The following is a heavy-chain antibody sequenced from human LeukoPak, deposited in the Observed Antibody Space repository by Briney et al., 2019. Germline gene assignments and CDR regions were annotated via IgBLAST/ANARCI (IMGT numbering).Heavy chain of an antibody. CDR1: GGSISSSSYY. V-gene: IGHV4-39*01. CDR3: ARHGDSSKEGIFDY. Sequence: SETLSLTCTVSGGSISSSSYYWGWIRQPPGKGLEWIGSIYYSGSTYYNPSLKSRVTISVDTSKNQFFLKLSSVTAADTAVYYCARHGDSSKEGIFDYWGQGTLVTVSS. J-gene: IGHJ4*02. D-gene: IGHD6-13*01. CDR2: IYYSGST.